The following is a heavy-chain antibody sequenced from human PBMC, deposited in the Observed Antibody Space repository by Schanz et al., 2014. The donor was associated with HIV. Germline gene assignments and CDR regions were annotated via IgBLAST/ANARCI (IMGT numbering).Heavy chain of an antibody. Sequence: EVQLVESGGALVQPGRSLRLSCAASGFNFDDYAMHWVRQAPGKGLEWVSGISWTSVSIGYADSVKGRFTISRDNAKNSLYLQMNSLRAEDTAVYYCAKDPIAAAGTAWYFDLWGRGTLVTVSS. J-gene: IGHJ2*01. CDR3: AKDPIAAAGTAWYFDL. CDR2: ISWTSVSI. D-gene: IGHD6-13*01. CDR1: GFNFDDYA. V-gene: IGHV3-9*01.